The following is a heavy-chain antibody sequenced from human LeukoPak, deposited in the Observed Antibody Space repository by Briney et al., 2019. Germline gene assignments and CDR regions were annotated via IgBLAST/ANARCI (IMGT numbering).Heavy chain of an antibody. Sequence: PSETLSLTCTVSGGSISSGDYYWSWIRQPPGKGLEWIGYIYYSGSTYYNPSLKSRVTISEDTSKNQFSLKLSSVTAADTAVYYCARRAVTPHYYYGMDVWGQGTTVTVSS. V-gene: IGHV4-30-4*01. D-gene: IGHD4-17*01. J-gene: IGHJ6*02. CDR1: GGSISSGDYY. CDR2: IYYSGST. CDR3: ARRAVTPHYYYGMDV.